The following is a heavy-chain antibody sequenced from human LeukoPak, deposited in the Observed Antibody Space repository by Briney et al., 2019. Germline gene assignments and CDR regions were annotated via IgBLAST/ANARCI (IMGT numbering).Heavy chain of an antibody. CDR1: GFTLCDYA. CDR2: ITNSRGTT. CDR3: AKGHTDYGTGFDL. V-gene: IGHV3-23*01. J-gene: IGHJ4*02. D-gene: IGHD3-10*01. Sequence: TGGSLRLSCTPSGFTLCDYAMTWAPQAPGKGLEWVSAITNSRGTTYYADSVKGRFTISRDNSKTTLYLQMNSLRAEDTAVYYCAKGHTDYGTGFDLWGQGTLVTVSS.